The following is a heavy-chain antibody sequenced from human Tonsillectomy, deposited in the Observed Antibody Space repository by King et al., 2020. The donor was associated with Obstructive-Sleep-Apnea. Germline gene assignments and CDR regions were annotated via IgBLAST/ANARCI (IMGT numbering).Heavy chain of an antibody. V-gene: IGHV4-59*01. CDR1: GGSISSYY. CDR3: ARTWSTYYYDSSGFDI. J-gene: IGHJ3*02. CDR2: IYYSGST. D-gene: IGHD3-22*01. Sequence: VQLQESGPGLVKPSETLSLTCTVSGGSISSYYWSWIRQPQGKGLEWIGYIYYSGSTNYNPSLKSRVTISVDTSKNQFSLKLSSVTAADTAVYYCARTWSTYYYDSSGFDIWGQGTMVTVSS.